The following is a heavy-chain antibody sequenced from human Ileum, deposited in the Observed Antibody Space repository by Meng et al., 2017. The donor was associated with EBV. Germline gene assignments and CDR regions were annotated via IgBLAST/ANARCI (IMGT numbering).Heavy chain of an antibody. J-gene: IGHJ4*02. CDR3: AKGGQWDPLDS. CDR2: FYEGTT. Sequence: QGQLQGSGPGLVKPSGTLSLTCDVSGVSISGNYWSWIRQSPVKGLEWIGFFYEGTTNYNPSLKSRVTIAAGPANNQISLRLSSVTSADTAVYYCAKGGQWDPLDSWGRGILVTVSS. D-gene: IGHD1-26*01. V-gene: IGHV4-59*01. CDR1: GVSISGNY.